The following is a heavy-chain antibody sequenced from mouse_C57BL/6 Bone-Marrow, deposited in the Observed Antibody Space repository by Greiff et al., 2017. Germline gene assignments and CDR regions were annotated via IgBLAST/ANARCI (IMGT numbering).Heavy chain of an antibody. D-gene: IGHD4-1*01. CDR3: ARVGGFHYYAMDD. V-gene: IGHV1-39*01. J-gene: IGHJ4*01. CDR1: GYSFTDYN. Sequence: VHVKQSGPELVKPGASVKISCKASGYSFTDYNMNWVKQSNGKSLEWIGVINPNYGTTSYNQKFKGKATLTVDQSSSTAYMQLNSLTSEDSAVYYCARVGGFHYYAMDDWGQGTSVTVSS. CDR2: INPNYGTT.